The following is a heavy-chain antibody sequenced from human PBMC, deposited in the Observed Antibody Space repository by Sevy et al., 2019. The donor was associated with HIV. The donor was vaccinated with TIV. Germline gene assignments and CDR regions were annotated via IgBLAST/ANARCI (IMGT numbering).Heavy chain of an antibody. V-gene: IGHV5-51*01. D-gene: IGHD6-19*01. CDR3: ARQRGAAGGTVDFDY. J-gene: IGHJ4*02. Sequence: GESLKISCKGSGFTFTNYWIGWVRQMPGKGLEWMGIIYPGDSDTRYIPSFQGQVTISADKSISTAYLQWSSLKASDTAMYYCARQRGAAGGTVDFDYWGQGTLVTVSS. CDR2: IYPGDSDT. CDR1: GFTFTNYW.